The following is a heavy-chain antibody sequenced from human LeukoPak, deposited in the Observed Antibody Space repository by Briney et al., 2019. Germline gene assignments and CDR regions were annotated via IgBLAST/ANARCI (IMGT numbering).Heavy chain of an antibody. J-gene: IGHJ4*02. CDR2: MSSDGNAM. Sequence: PGRSLRLSCAASGFTFTAYLIHWVRQAPGKGLEWVAVMSSDGNAMFYADSVKGRFTISRDNSKNTLYLQMNSLRAEDTAVYYCVRESEYYFDHSASFDYWAREPWSPSPQ. CDR3: VRESEYYFDHSASFDY. V-gene: IGHV3-30-3*01. CDR1: GFTFTAYL. D-gene: IGHD3-22*01.